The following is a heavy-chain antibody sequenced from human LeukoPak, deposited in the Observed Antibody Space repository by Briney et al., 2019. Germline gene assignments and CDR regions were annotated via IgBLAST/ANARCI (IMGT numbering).Heavy chain of an antibody. CDR2: INHSGST. V-gene: IGHV4-34*01. D-gene: IGHD3-3*01. Sequence: SETLSLTCAVYGGSFSGYYWSWTRQPPGKGLEWIGEINHSGSTNYNPSLKSRVTISVDTSKNQFSLKLSSVTAADTAVYYCARGWAKTYYDFWSGYYRGAYRATAFDYWGQGTLVTVSS. CDR1: GGSFSGYY. CDR3: ARGWAKTYYDFWSGYYRGAYRATAFDY. J-gene: IGHJ4*02.